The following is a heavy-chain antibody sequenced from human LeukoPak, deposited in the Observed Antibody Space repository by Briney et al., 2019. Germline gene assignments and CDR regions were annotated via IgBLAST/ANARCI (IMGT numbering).Heavy chain of an antibody. V-gene: IGHV3-7*01. Sequence: PGGSLRLSCAASGFTFSSYWMSWVRQAPGKGLEWVANIKQDGSEKYYVDSVKGRFTISRDNAKNSLYLQMNSLRAEDTAVYYCARDSDYGGNSFFYYYYYMDVWGKGTTVTVSS. CDR3: ARDSDYGGNSFFYYYYYMDV. J-gene: IGHJ6*03. CDR2: IKQDGSEK. D-gene: IGHD4-23*01. CDR1: GFTFSSYW.